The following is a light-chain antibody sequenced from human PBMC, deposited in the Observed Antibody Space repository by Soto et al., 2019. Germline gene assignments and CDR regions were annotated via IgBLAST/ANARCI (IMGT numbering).Light chain of an antibody. CDR3: SSYTRRSTLSV. V-gene: IGLV2-14*01. J-gene: IGLJ1*01. CDR1: SSDVGGYNY. Sequence: QSVLTQPASVSGSPGQSITISCTGTSSDVGGYNYVSWYQQHPGKAPKLMIYDVSNRPSGVSNRFSGSKSGNTASLTISGLQAEDEADYYCSSYTRRSTLSVFGTGTKVTVL. CDR2: DVS.